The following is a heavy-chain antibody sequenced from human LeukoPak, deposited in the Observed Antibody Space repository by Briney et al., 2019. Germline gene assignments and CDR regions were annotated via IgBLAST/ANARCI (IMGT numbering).Heavy chain of an antibody. CDR1: GYTFTGYY. CDR3: ARDIPYYYDSSGYSHFDY. D-gene: IGHD3-22*01. CDR2: INPNSGGT. V-gene: IGHV1-2*02. J-gene: IGHJ4*02. Sequence: PTASVKVSCKASGYTFTGYYMHWVRQAPGQGLEWMGWINPNSGGTNYAQKFQGRVTMTRDTSISTAYMELSRLRSDDTAVYYCARDIPYYYDSSGYSHFDYWGQGTLVTVSS.